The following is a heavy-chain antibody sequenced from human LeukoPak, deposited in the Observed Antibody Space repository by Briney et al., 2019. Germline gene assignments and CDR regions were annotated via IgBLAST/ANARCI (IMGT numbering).Heavy chain of an antibody. J-gene: IGHJ3*02. Sequence: ASVKVSCKASGGTFSSYAISWVRQAPGQGLEWMGGIIPIFGTANYAQKFQGRVTITADKSTSTAYMELSSLRSEDTAVYYCARVREVGGIAVAGAFDIWGQGTMVTVSS. CDR1: GGTFSSYA. CDR2: IIPIFGTA. D-gene: IGHD6-19*01. V-gene: IGHV1-69*06. CDR3: ARVREVGGIAVAGAFDI.